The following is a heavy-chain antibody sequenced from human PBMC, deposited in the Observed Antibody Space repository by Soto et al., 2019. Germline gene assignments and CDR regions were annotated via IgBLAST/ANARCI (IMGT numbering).Heavy chain of an antibody. D-gene: IGHD3-3*01. CDR1: GFTFSSYW. CDR3: ARDANDFWSGYYTYYYYYMDV. J-gene: IGHJ6*03. Sequence: GGSLRLSCAASGFTFSSYWMSWVRQAPGKGLEWVANIKQDGSEKYYVDSVKGRFTISRDNAKNSLYLQMNSLRAEDTAVYYCARDANDFWSGYYTYYYYYMDVWGKGTTVTVSS. CDR2: IKQDGSEK. V-gene: IGHV3-7*01.